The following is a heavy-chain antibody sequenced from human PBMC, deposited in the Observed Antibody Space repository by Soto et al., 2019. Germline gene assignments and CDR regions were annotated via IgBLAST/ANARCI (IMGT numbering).Heavy chain of an antibody. CDR1: GGSISSSSYY. D-gene: IGHD3-22*01. CDR3: ASPPYYYDSSGSSDPYYFDY. V-gene: IGHV4-39*01. J-gene: IGHJ4*02. Sequence: LSLTCTVSGGSISSSSYYWGWIRQPPGKGLEWIGSIYYSGSTYYNPSLKSRVTISVDTSKNQFSLKLSSVTAADTAVYYCASPPYYYDSSGSSDPYYFDYWGQGTLVTVSS. CDR2: IYYSGST.